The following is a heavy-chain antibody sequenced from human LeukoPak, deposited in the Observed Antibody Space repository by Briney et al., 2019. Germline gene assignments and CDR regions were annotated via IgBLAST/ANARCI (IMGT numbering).Heavy chain of an antibody. CDR1: GFTFSSYW. D-gene: IGHD5-18*01. Sequence: GGSLRLSCAASGFTFSSYWMSWVHQAPGKGLEWVANIKKDGSEKYYVDSVKGRFTISRDNAKTSLYLQMNSLRAEDTAVYYCARDLSGVAGYTYGRGIDYWGQGTLVTVSS. J-gene: IGHJ4*02. CDR3: ARDLSGVAGYTYGRGIDY. V-gene: IGHV3-7*01. CDR2: IKKDGSEK.